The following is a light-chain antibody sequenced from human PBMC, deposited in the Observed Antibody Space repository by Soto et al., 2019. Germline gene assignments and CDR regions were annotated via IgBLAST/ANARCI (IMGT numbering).Light chain of an antibody. Sequence: DLQMPQSPSSLSASVGDRLTITCQASQSITTYLNWYRQKPGKAPKXXSYAASSLQSGVPSRFSGSGSETEFTLSISSLKPEDFETYFCQQIYSAPLTFGGGTKVDI. J-gene: IGKJ4*01. CDR1: QSITTY. V-gene: IGKV1-39*01. CDR3: QQIYSAPLT. CDR2: AAS.